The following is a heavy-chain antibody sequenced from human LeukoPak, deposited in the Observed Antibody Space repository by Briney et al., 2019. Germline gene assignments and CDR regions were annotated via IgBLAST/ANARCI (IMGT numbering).Heavy chain of an antibody. CDR1: GYTFTSYA. D-gene: IGHD6-13*01. J-gene: IGHJ4*02. V-gene: IGHV1-18*01. CDR2: ISGYNGNT. CDR3: ARVELIAAAATADY. Sequence: ASVKVSCKASGYTFTSYAISWVRQAPGQGLEWMGWISGYNGNTIYAQRLQGRVTMTTDTSTTTVYMELRSLRSDDTAVYYGARVELIAAAATADYWGQGTLVTVSS.